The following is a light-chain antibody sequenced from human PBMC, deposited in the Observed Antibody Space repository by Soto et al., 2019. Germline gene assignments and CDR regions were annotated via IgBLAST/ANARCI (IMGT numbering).Light chain of an antibody. J-gene: IGLJ1*01. V-gene: IGLV2-14*01. CDR1: SSDVGGYNY. Sequence: QSALTQPASLPGSPGQSITISCTGNSSDVGGYNYVSWYQQHPGKAPKLMIYDVSNRPSGISNRFSGSKSGNTASLTISGLQAEDEAAYYCSSYKGSSTYVFGTGTKVTVL. CDR2: DVS. CDR3: SSYKGSSTYV.